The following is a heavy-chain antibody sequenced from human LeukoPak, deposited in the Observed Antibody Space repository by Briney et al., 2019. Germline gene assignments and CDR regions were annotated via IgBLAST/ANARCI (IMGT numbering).Heavy chain of an antibody. CDR1: GGSLSSGGYY. CDR2: MYYSGST. J-gene: IGHJ3*02. Sequence: SETLSLTCTVSGGSLSSGGYYWGWIRQHPGKGLEWIGYMYYSGSTYYNPSLKSRVTISVDTSKNKFSLKLSSETAADKAVYYCARRGLDYGDYRGAFDIWGQGTMVTVSS. CDR3: ARRGLDYGDYRGAFDI. D-gene: IGHD4-17*01. V-gene: IGHV4-31*03.